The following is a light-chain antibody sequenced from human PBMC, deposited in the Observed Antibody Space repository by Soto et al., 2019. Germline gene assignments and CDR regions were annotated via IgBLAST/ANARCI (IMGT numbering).Light chain of an antibody. CDR2: KAS. J-gene: IGKJ1*01. CDR3: QLYYSHRRT. CDR1: QSISSW. V-gene: IGKV1-5*03. Sequence: DIRMTQSPSTLSASVGDRVTISCRASQSISSWLAWYQQKPGKAPKLLIYKASSLENEVPSRFSGVGSGTESTLTISSLQPDYFATYYCQLYYSHRRTFGQGPKVQI.